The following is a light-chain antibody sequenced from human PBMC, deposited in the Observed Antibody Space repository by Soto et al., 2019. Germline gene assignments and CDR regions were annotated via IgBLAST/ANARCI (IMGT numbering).Light chain of an antibody. J-gene: IGKJ3*01. Sequence: DIQMTQSPSSLSASVGDRVTITCRASQGISNFLAWYQQKPGKVPSVLIYGASTLRSGVPSRVSGSGSGTDFTLTISSLQPEDVATYYCQKYTSVPFTFGPGTKVDIK. CDR2: GAS. CDR1: QGISNF. V-gene: IGKV1-27*01. CDR3: QKYTSVPFT.